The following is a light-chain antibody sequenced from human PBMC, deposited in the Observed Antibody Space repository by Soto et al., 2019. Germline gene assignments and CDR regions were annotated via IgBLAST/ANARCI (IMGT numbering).Light chain of an antibody. CDR2: EVS. J-gene: IGLJ1*01. CDR3: CSYAGSSTS. Sequence: SVLAQPSSLSGSPGQSITISFTGTSSDVGSYNLVSWYQQHPGKAPKLMIYEVSKRPSGVSNRFSGSKSGNTASLTISGLQAEDEADYYCCSYAGSSTSFGTGTKVTVL. CDR1: SSDVGSYNL. V-gene: IGLV2-23*02.